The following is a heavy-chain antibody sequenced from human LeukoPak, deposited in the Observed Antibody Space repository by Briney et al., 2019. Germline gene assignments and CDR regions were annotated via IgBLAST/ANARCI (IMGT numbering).Heavy chain of an antibody. D-gene: IGHD3-3*01. CDR2: MNPNSGNT. J-gene: IGHJ4*02. Sequence: ASVKVSCKASGYTFTSYDINWVRQATGQGLEWMGWMNPNSGNTGYAQKFQGRVTITRNTSISTAYMELSSLRSEDTAVYYCARVARYYDFWSGYYDRGYYFDYWGQGTLVTVSS. CDR1: GYTFTSYD. V-gene: IGHV1-8*03. CDR3: ARVARYYDFWSGYYDRGYYFDY.